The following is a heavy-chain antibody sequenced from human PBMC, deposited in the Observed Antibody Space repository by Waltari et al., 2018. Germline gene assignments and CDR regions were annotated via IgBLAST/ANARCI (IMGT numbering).Heavy chain of an antibody. J-gene: IGHJ4*02. D-gene: IGHD3-3*01. Sequence: EVQLVESGGGLVQPGGSLRLSCAAPGFTISGTWLHWVRQVPGKGLVWVSRISGDGSTINYADSVKGRFTISRDTAKNTLYLQMNSLRAEDTAVYYCARGADLRGQGILVTVSS. V-gene: IGHV3-74*01. CDR3: ARGADL. CDR1: GFTISGTW. CDR2: ISGDGSTI.